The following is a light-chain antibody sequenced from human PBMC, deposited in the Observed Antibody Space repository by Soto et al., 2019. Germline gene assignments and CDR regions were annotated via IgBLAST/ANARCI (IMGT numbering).Light chain of an antibody. J-gene: IGKJ5*01. Sequence: EAVLTQSPASLSVSRGEGAALSCRASQSVSTYLAWYQKKPGQAPRLLIHEAYYRATGIPARFSGSGSGTDFTLTISRLEPEDSAVYYCQQRSNWPPITGGQGTRLEIK. CDR2: EAY. V-gene: IGKV3-11*01. CDR1: QSVSTY. CDR3: QQRSNWPPIT.